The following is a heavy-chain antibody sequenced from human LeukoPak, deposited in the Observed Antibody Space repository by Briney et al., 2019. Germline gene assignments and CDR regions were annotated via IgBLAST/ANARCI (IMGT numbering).Heavy chain of an antibody. Sequence: GGSLRLSCAASGFTFSSYGMHWVRQAPGKGLEWVAVISYDGSNKYYADSVKGRFTISRDNSKNTLYLQMNSLRAEDTAVYYCARDVGYRSPPDYWGQGTLVTVSS. CDR3: ARDVGYRSPPDY. D-gene: IGHD3-16*02. CDR2: ISYDGSNK. V-gene: IGHV3-30*03. CDR1: GFTFSSYG. J-gene: IGHJ4*02.